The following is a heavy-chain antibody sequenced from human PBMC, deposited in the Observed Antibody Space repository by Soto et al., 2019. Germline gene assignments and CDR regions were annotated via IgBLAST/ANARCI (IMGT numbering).Heavy chain of an antibody. J-gene: IGHJ6*02. Sequence: ASVKVSCKASGYTFTSYDINWVRQATGQGLEWMGWMNPNSGNTGYAQKFQGRVTMTRNTSISTAYMELSSLRSEDTAVYYWARRLNYGDDEGFCYGMDVWGQGTTVTVSS. CDR3: ARRLNYGDDEGFCYGMDV. CDR1: GYTFTSYD. CDR2: MNPNSGNT. D-gene: IGHD4-17*01. V-gene: IGHV1-8*01.